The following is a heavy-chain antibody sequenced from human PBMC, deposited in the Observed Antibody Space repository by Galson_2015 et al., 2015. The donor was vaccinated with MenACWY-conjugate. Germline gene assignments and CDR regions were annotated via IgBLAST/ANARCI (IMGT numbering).Heavy chain of an antibody. CDR3: AREFSY. D-gene: IGHD2/OR15-2a*01. V-gene: IGHV4-61*08. CDR2: IYYSGST. Sequence: QVQLQESGPGLVKPSETLSLTCTVSGGSASSSGYYWTWIRQPPGKGLEWIGYIYYSGSTNYNPSLKGRVTISLDTSKNQVSLKLSSVTAADTAVYYCAREFSYWGQGTLVTVSS. CDR1: GGSASSSGYY. J-gene: IGHJ4*02.